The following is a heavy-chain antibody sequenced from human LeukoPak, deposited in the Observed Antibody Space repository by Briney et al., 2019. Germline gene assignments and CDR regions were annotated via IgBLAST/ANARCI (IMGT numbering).Heavy chain of an antibody. D-gene: IGHD3-22*01. Sequence: GGSLRLSCAASGFTFSSYGMHWVRQAPGKGLEWVAVISYDGSNKYYADSVKGRFTISRDNSKNMLYLQMNGLRAEDTAVYYCAKVSGYYDREDYWGQGTLVTVSS. CDR3: AKVSGYYDREDY. CDR1: GFTFSSYG. V-gene: IGHV3-30*18. CDR2: ISYDGSNK. J-gene: IGHJ4*02.